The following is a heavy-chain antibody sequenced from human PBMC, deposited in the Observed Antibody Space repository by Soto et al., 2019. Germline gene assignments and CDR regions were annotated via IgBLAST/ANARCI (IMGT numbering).Heavy chain of an antibody. CDR3: VRGGVAGGGDC. D-gene: IGHD6-19*01. CDR2: INSDGTNT. CDR1: GFTFSNYW. V-gene: IGHV3-74*01. J-gene: IGHJ4*02. Sequence: EVQLVESGGRLVQPGGSLRVSCAASGFTFSNYWMHWVRQAPGKGLAWVSLINSDGTNTGYADSVKGRFTISRDNAKNSLYLQMNSLRAEDTAVYYGVRGGVAGGGDCWGQGTLVTVSS.